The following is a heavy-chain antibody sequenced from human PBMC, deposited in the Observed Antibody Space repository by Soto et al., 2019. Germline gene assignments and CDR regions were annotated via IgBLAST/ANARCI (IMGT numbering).Heavy chain of an antibody. Sequence: HPWWSLRLSCTASGFTFGEYAVSWFRQAPGKGLEWVGFIRSKPYGGTTEYAASVKGRFTISRDDSKSIAYLQMNSLKTEDTAVYYCTSIVLVSPYWGQGALVTVSS. J-gene: IGHJ4*02. CDR1: GFTFGEYA. D-gene: IGHD3-22*01. CDR3: TSIVLVSPY. CDR2: IRSKPYGGTT. V-gene: IGHV3-49*03.